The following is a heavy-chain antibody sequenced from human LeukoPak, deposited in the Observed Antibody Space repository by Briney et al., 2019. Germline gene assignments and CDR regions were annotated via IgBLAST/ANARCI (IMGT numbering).Heavy chain of an antibody. CDR2: IIPIFGTA. CDR1: GGTFSSYA. D-gene: IGHD3-9*01. J-gene: IGHJ6*04. Sequence: SVKVSCKASGGTFSSYAISWVRQAPGQGLEWMGGIIPIFGTANYAQKFQGRVTITADKSTSTAYMELSSLRSEDTAVYYCARSRYFDSTYYYGMDVWGKGTTATVSS. V-gene: IGHV1-69*06. CDR3: ARSRYFDSTYYYGMDV.